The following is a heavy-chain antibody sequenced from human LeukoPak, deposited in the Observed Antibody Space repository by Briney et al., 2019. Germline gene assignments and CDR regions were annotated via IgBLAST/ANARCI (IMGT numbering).Heavy chain of an antibody. V-gene: IGHV3-23*01. CDR3: ARDASALY. CDR1: GFTFSNYA. CDR2: ISGSGGST. D-gene: IGHD2-2*01. J-gene: IGHJ4*02. Sequence: GGSLRLSCAASGFTFSNYAMNWVRQAPGKGLEWVSTISGSGGSTYYADSVMGRFTISRDNARDSLYLQMNSLRDDDTSVYFCARDASALYWGRGTLVTVSS.